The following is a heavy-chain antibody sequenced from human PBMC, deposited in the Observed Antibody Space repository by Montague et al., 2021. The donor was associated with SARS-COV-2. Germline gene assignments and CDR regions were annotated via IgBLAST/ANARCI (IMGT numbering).Heavy chain of an antibody. CDR1: GFTFSTYS. Sequence: SLRLSCAASGFTFSTYSMNWVRQAPGKGLEWVSGISGSGGGTFYADSVKGRFTISRDNSKNTLYLQMNSLRAEDTAVYFCAKGSRPGDFVFHYWGQGTLVTVSS. V-gene: IGHV3-23*01. D-gene: IGHD4-17*01. J-gene: IGHJ4*02. CDR3: AKGSRPGDFVFHY. CDR2: ISGSGGGT.